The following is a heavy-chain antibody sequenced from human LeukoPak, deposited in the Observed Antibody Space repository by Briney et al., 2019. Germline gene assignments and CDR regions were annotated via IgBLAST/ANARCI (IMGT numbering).Heavy chain of an antibody. CDR2: TYYSGST. CDR1: GGSISSSSYY. Sequence: PSETLSLTCTVSGGSISSSSYYWGWIRQPPGKGLEWIGSTYYSGSTYYNPSLKSRVTISVDTSKNQFSLKLSSVTAADTAAYYCARVGSSWYLVWGQGTLVTVSS. V-gene: IGHV4-39*07. CDR3: ARVGSSWYLV. J-gene: IGHJ4*02. D-gene: IGHD6-13*01.